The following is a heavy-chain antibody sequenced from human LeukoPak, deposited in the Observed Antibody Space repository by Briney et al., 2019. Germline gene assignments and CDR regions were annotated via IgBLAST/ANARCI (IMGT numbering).Heavy chain of an antibody. D-gene: IGHD2-2*01. CDR3: ARSLQYCSSDTCPRALDY. V-gene: IGHV4-30-2*01. J-gene: IGHJ4*02. CDR2: IYHSGST. Sequence: PSETLSFTCTVSGGSISSGGYYWSWIRQPPGKGLEWIGYIYHSGSTYYNPSLKSRVTISVDRSKNQFSLKLSSVTAADTAVYYCARSLQYCSSDTCPRALDYWGQGTLVTVSS. CDR1: GGSISSGGYY.